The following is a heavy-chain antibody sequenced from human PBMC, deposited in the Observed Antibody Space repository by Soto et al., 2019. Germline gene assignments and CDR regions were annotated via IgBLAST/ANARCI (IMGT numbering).Heavy chain of an antibody. CDR3: ARGGKQQLVFSFYYYGMDV. V-gene: IGHV4-39*07. Sequence: SETLSLTCTVSGGSISSSGYYWSWIRQPPGKGLEWIGEINHSGSTNYNPSLKSRVTISVDTSKNQFSLKLSSVTAADTAVYYCARGGKQQLVFSFYYYGMDVWGQGTTVTVSS. J-gene: IGHJ6*02. CDR1: GGSISSSGYY. CDR2: INHSGST. D-gene: IGHD6-13*01.